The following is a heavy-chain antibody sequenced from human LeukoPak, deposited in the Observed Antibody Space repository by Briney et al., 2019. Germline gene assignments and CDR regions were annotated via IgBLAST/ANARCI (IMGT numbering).Heavy chain of an antibody. CDR3: AKAFYGHIED. V-gene: IGHV3-30*02. Sequence: PGGSLRLSCTASGFTFSSYGMYWVRQAPGKGLEWVAFIRYDGSNKYYADSVRGRFTISRDNSKNTLYLQMNSLRAEDTAVYYCAKAFYGHIEDWGQGTLVTVSS. D-gene: IGHD2/OR15-2a*01. CDR1: GFTFSSYG. J-gene: IGHJ4*02. CDR2: IRYDGSNK.